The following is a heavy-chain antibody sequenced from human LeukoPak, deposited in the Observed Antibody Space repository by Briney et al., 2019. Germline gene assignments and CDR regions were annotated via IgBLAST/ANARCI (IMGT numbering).Heavy chain of an antibody. D-gene: IGHD2-15*01. CDR2: IYYSGST. CDR1: GGSISSSSYY. CDR3: AREAHCSGGSCGALDAFDI. J-gene: IGHJ3*02. Sequence: PSETLSLTCTVSGGSISSSSYYWGWIRQPPGKGLEWIGSIYYSGSTNYNPSLKSRVTISVDTSKNQFSLKLSSVTAADTAVYYCAREAHCSGGSCGALDAFDIWGQGTMVTVSS. V-gene: IGHV4-39*07.